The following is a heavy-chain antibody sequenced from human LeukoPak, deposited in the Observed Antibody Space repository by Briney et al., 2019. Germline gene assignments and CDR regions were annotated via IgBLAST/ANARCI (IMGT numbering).Heavy chain of an antibody. CDR2: MSPDGSDK. V-gene: IGHV3-7*01. J-gene: IGHJ4*02. CDR1: GFSFRDYW. Sequence: PGGSLRLSCAASGFSFRDYWMSWARQAPGKGLEWVADMSPDGSDKTYVDSVKGRPIISRDNAKQSLYLQMDSLTAEDTAVYYCVTSWCRQQRDYWGQGTLVTVSS. D-gene: IGHD2-8*01. CDR3: VTSWCRQQRDY.